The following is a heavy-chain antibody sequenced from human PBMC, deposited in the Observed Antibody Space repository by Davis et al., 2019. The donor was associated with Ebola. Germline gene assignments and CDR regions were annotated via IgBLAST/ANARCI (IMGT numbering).Heavy chain of an antibody. J-gene: IGHJ4*02. CDR2: IHDSGST. CDR1: GGSIDNFY. CDR3: ARSWAISAPHPAGY. D-gene: IGHD6-13*01. Sequence: GSLRLSCTVSGGSIDNFYWSWIRQSPGKGLEWIAYIHDSGSTPSNPSLKGRVTISLDTSRNQFSLKLTSVTAADTALYYCARSWAISAPHPAGYWGQGTLVTVSS. V-gene: IGHV4-59*01.